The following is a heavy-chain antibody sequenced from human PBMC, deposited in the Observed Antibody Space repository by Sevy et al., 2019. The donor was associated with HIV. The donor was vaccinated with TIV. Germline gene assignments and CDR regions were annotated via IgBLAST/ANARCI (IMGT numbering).Heavy chain of an antibody. D-gene: IGHD3-10*01. V-gene: IGHV4-59*13. CDR3: ASSNYYGSGSYYTWVLGKNTYYYYGMDV. J-gene: IGHJ6*02. CDR1: GGSISSYY. CDR2: IYYSGST. Sequence: SETLSLTCTVSGGSISSYYWSWIRQPPGKGLEWIGYIYYSGSTNYNPSLKSRVTISVDTSKNQFSLKLSSVTAGDTAVYYCASSNYYGSGSYYTWVLGKNTYYYYGMDVWGQGTTVTVSS.